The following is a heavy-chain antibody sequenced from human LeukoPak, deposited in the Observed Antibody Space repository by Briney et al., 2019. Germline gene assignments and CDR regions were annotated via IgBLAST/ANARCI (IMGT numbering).Heavy chain of an antibody. D-gene: IGHD2-2*01. CDR1: GFTFSSYS. V-gene: IGHV3-48*01. Sequence: GGSLRLSCAASGFTFSSYSMNWVRQAPGKGLEWVSYISSSSSTKYYADSVKGRFTISRDNAKNSLYLQMNSLRAEDTAVYYCASPQGAAAIGVSFDYWGQGTLVTVSS. J-gene: IGHJ4*02. CDR3: ASPQGAAAIGVSFDY. CDR2: ISSSSSTK.